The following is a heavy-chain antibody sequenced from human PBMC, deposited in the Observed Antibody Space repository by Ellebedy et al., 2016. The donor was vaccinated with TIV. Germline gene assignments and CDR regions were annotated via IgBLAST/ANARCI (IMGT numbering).Heavy chain of an antibody. Sequence: SVKVSXXASGGTFSSYAISWVRQAPGQGLEWMGGIIPIFGTANYAQKFQGRVTITADKSTSTAYMELSSLRSEDTAVYYCARRDGGETYYYYGMDVWGQGTTVTVSS. D-gene: IGHD3-16*01. J-gene: IGHJ6*02. V-gene: IGHV1-69*06. CDR1: GGTFSSYA. CDR3: ARRDGGETYYYYGMDV. CDR2: IIPIFGTA.